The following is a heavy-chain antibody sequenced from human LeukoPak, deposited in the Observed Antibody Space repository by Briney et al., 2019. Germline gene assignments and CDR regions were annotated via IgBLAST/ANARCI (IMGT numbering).Heavy chain of an antibody. V-gene: IGHV4-59*01. CDR3: ARGTSADFWSGYYAFQH. D-gene: IGHD3-3*01. J-gene: IGHJ1*01. CDR2: IYYSGST. CDR1: GGSISSYY. Sequence: KPSETLSLTCTVSGGSISSYYWSWIRQPPGKGLEWIGYIYYSGSTNYNPSLKSRVTISVVTSKNQFSLKLSSVTAADTAVYYCARGTSADFWSGYYAFQHWGQGTLVTVSS.